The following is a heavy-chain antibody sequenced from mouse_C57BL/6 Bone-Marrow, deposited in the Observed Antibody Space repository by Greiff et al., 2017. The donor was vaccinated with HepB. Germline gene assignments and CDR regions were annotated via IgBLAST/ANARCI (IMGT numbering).Heavy chain of an antibody. CDR1: GFTFSSYA. CDR2: ISSGGDYI. J-gene: IGHJ3*01. CDR3: TREGYYGIGAY. D-gene: IGHD2-1*01. Sequence: EVQGVESGEGLVKPGGSLKLSCAASGFTFSSYAMSWVRQTPEKRLEWVAYISSGGDYIYYADTVKGRFTISRDNARNTLYLQMSSLKSEDTAMYYCTREGYYGIGAYWGQGTLVTVSA. V-gene: IGHV5-9-1*02.